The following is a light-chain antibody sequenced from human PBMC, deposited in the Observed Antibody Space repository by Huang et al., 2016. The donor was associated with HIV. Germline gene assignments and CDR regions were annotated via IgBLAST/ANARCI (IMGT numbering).Light chain of an antibody. CDR3: MQASHWPHT. V-gene: IGKV2-30*01. CDR2: KVS. Sequence: SLPVTLGQPASISCRSSLSLLNSDGNTYLSWYPQRPGQSPRRLIYKVSNRGSGVPDRFSGSGSGTDFILKISRVEAEDVAVYFCMQASHWPHTFGQGTKLDIK. J-gene: IGKJ2*01. CDR1: LSLLNSDGNTY.